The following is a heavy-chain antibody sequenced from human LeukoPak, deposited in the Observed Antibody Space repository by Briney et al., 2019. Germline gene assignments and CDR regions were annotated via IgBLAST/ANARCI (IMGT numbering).Heavy chain of an antibody. CDR2: ISSSGSTI. V-gene: IGHV3-48*03. J-gene: IGHJ4*02. D-gene: IGHD4-17*01. CDR1: GFTFSSYE. CDR3: ARTSTVTTGFDY. Sequence: GGSLRLSCAASGFTFSSYEMKWGRQAPGRGVEWVSYISSSGSTIYYADSVKGRFTISRDNAKNSLYLQMNSLRAEDTAVYYCARTSTVTTGFDYWGQGTLVTVSS.